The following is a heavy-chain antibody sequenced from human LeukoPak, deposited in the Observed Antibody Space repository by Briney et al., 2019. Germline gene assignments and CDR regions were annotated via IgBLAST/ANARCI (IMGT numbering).Heavy chain of an antibody. V-gene: IGHV1-2*02. Sequence: ASVKVSCKASGYTFTNYYVYWVRQAPGQGLEWMGWISPDSGDTNYAQKFQGRVTMTRDTSISTAYMELSSLTSDDTAVYYCTRETINSGSYSAALDYWGQGTLVTVSS. CDR3: TRETINSGSYSAALDY. J-gene: IGHJ4*02. D-gene: IGHD1-26*01. CDR2: ISPDSGDT. CDR1: GYTFTNYY.